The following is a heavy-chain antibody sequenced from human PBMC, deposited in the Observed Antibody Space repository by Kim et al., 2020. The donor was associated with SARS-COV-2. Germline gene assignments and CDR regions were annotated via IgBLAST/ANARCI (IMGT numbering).Heavy chain of an antibody. V-gene: IGHV3-15*01. CDR2: IKSKTDGGTT. D-gene: IGHD3-9*01. CDR3: TTAREGYYDILTGYYFVAEYFQH. J-gene: IGHJ1*01. CDR1: GFTFSDAW. Sequence: GGSLRLSCAASGFTFSDAWMSWVRQAPGKGLEWVGRIKSKTDGGTTEYAAPVKGRFTISTDDSKNTLYLQMNSLKTEDTAVYYCTTAREGYYDILTGYYFVAEYFQHWGQGTLVTVSS.